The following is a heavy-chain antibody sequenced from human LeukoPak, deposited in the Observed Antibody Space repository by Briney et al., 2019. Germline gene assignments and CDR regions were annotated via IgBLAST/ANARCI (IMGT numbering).Heavy chain of an antibody. V-gene: IGHV1-69*04. D-gene: IGHD3-22*01. J-gene: IGHJ6*02. CDR3: ARVTYYYDSSGYSFHYYCGMDV. CDR2: IIPILGIA. Sequence: SVRVSCKASGGTFSSYAISWVRQAPGQGLEWMGRIIPILGIANYAQKFQGRVTITADKSTSTAYMELSSLRSEDTAVYYCARVTYYYDSSGYSFHYYCGMDVWGQGTTVTVSS. CDR1: GGTFSSYA.